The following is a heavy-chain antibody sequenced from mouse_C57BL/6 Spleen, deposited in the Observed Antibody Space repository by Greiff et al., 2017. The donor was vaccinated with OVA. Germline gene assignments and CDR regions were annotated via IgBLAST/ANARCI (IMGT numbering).Heavy chain of an antibody. J-gene: IGHJ2*01. D-gene: IGHD1-1*01. CDR1: GYTFTDYN. CDR3: ARGIDYYGSSPYFDY. V-gene: IGHV1-22*01. Sequence: EVQLQQSGPELVKPGASVKMSCKASGYTFTDYNMHWVKQSHGKSLEWIGYINPNNGGTSYNQKFKGKATLTVNKSSSTAYMELRNLTSEDSAVYYCARGIDYYGSSPYFDYWGQGTTLTVSS. CDR2: INPNNGGT.